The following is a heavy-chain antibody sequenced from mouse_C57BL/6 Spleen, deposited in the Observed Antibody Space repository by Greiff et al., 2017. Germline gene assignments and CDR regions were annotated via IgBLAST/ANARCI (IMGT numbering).Heavy chain of an antibody. J-gene: IGHJ2*01. CDR1: GFTFSSYA. CDR2: ISSGGDYI. CDR3: TREAYYGSSYAYFDY. V-gene: IGHV5-9-1*02. D-gene: IGHD1-1*01. Sequence: DVMLVESGEGLVKPGGSLKLSCAASGFTFSSYAMSWVRQTPEKRLEWVAYISSGGDYIYYADTVKGRFTISRDNARNTLYLQMSSLKSEDTAMYYCTREAYYGSSYAYFDYWGQGTTLTVSS.